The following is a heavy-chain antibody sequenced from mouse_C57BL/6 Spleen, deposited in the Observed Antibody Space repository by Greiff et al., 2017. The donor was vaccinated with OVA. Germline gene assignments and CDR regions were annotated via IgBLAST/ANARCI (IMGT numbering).Heavy chain of an antibody. CDR1: GYTFTSYW. CDR3: ARRDGYDYSWCAY. J-gene: IGHJ3*01. D-gene: IGHD2-4*01. Sequence: VQLQQPGAELVRPGSSVKLSCKASGYTFTSYWMDWVKQRPGQGLEWIGNIYPSDSETHYNQKFKDKATLTVDKSSSTAYMQLSSLTSEDSAVDYCARRDGYDYSWCAYWGQGTLVTVSA. CDR2: IYPSDSET. V-gene: IGHV1-61*01.